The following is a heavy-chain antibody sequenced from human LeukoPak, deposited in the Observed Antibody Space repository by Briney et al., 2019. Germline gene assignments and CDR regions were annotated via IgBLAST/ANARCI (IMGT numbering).Heavy chain of an antibody. CDR2: MNPNSGNT. CDR1: GYTFTSYD. CDR3: ARAVAVRRLLYYYYGMDV. V-gene: IGHV1-8*01. J-gene: IGHJ6*02. D-gene: IGHD3-10*01. Sequence: ASVKVSCKASGYTFTSYDINWVRQATGQGLEWMGWMNPNSGNTGYAQKFQGRVTMTRNTSISTAYMELSSLRSEDTAVYYCARAVAVRRLLYYYYGMDVWGQGTTVTVSS.